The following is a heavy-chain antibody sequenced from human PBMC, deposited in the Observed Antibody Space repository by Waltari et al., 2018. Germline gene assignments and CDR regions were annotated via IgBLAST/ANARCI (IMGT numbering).Heavy chain of an antibody. Sequence: EVQLVESGGGLVQPGGSLRLSCAASGITVSSNYMNWVRQAPGKGLEWVSVIYSGGKTYDADSVKGRFTISRDNSKNTLYLQMNSLRAEDTAVYYCARAASVLNSDYDYWGQGTLVTVSS. CDR3: ARAASVLNSDYDY. CDR2: IYSGGKT. J-gene: IGHJ4*02. CDR1: GITVSSNY. D-gene: IGHD2-21*01. V-gene: IGHV3-66*02.